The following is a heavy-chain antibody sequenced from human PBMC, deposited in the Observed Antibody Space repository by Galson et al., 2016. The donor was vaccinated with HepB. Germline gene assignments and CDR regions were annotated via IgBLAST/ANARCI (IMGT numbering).Heavy chain of an antibody. J-gene: IGHJ6*02. CDR3: ARDGNEGAAAGASGVGYYGMDV. CDR2: INTGSGYT. Sequence: VRQAPGQRPEWMGWINTGSGYTKYSQTLQDRVTISWDTSADIVFMDVGSLTSEDTAVYYCARDGNEGAAAGASGVGYYGMDVWGQGTPVTVSS. D-gene: IGHD6-13*01. V-gene: IGHV1-3*04.